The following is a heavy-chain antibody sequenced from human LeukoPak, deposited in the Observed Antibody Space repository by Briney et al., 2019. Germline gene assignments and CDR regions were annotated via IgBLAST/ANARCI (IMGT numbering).Heavy chain of an antibody. J-gene: IGHJ5*02. V-gene: IGHV3-21*01. CDR3: ASMGIVPDILFDR. CDR1: GLSVSRYS. Sequence: GGSLRHSCRSYGLSVSRYSRNWVRQAPGKKMEWVSSISSSSSYIYYADSVKGRFTISRDNAKNSLYLQMNSLRAEDTAVYYWASMGIVPDILFDRWGQGTLVTVSS. CDR2: ISSSSSYI. D-gene: IGHD3-16*02.